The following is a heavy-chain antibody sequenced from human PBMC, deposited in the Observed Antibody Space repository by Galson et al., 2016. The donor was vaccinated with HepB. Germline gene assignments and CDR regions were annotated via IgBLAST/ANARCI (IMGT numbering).Heavy chain of an antibody. CDR1: GVSTKSYY. J-gene: IGHJ5*02. V-gene: IGHV4-59*12. Sequence: LSLTCTVSGVSTKSYYWSWIRQPPGKGLEWIGYIYYSGTTNYNPSLRSRVTMSVDTSKNQFSLNLSSVTAADTAVYYCARESSSWYQNWFDPWGQGTLVTISS. D-gene: IGHD6-13*01. CDR3: ARESSSWYQNWFDP. CDR2: IYYSGTT.